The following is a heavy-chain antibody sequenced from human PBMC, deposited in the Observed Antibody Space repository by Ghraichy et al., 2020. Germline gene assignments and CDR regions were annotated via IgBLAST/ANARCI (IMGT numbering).Heavy chain of an antibody. V-gene: IGHV1-69*13. CDR2: IIPIFGTA. D-gene: IGHD3-16*02. Sequence: SVKVSCKASGGTFSSYAISWVRQAPGQGLEWMGGIIPIFGTANYAQKFQGRVTITADESTSTAYMELSSLRSEDTAVYYCASLGGYDRYREPVLYYYGMDVWGQGTTVTVSS. CDR3: ASLGGYDRYREPVLYYYGMDV. CDR1: GGTFSSYA. J-gene: IGHJ6*02.